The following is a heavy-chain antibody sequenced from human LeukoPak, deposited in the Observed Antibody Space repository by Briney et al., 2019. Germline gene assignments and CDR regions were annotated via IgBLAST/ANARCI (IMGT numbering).Heavy chain of an antibody. J-gene: IGHJ5*02. CDR3: ARLAS. Sequence: SETLSLTCAVYGGSFSGYYWSWIRQPPGKGLEWIGEINHSGSTNYNASLKSRVTISVDTSKNQFSLELSSVTAADTAVYYCARLASWGQGTLVTVSS. V-gene: IGHV4-34*01. CDR2: INHSGST. CDR1: GGSFSGYY.